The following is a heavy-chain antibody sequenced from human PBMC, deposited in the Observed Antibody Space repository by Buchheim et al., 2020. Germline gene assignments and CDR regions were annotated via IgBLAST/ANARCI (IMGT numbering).Heavy chain of an antibody. J-gene: IGHJ4*02. V-gene: IGHV3-74*01. CDR1: GFTFSNLW. D-gene: IGHD3-22*01. Sequence: EVQLVQSGGGLVQPGGSLRLSCAASGFTFSNLWMHWVRQVPGKGLVWVSTIISDGSSTSHADSVKGRFTISRDNAKNTLYLQMNSLRAEDTGVYYCVTDHYDNSGDSSFDYWGQGTL. CDR2: IISDGSST. CDR3: VTDHYDNSGDSSFDY.